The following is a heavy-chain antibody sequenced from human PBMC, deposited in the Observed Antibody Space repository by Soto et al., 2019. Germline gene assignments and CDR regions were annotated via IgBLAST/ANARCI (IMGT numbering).Heavy chain of an antibody. D-gene: IGHD3-16*01. J-gene: IGHJ4*02. CDR2: MHPHRGNS. V-gene: IGHV1-8*02. Sequence: QVQLVQSGAEVKKPGASVKVSCKASGYTFTSYHISWVRQASGRGLEWMGWMHPHRGNSGYARKFQGRVTMTCDTSTRTAYMELSSLRSEDTAVYFFSRGLGPTDYWGQGTLVTVSS. CDR3: SRGLGPTDY. CDR1: GYTFTSYH.